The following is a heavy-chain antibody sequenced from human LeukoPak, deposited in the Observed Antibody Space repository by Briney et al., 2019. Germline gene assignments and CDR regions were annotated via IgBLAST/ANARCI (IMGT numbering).Heavy chain of an antibody. CDR3: ARDRSPYSSSRDNWFDP. J-gene: IGHJ5*02. Sequence: SVKVSCKASGGTFSSYAISWVRQAPGQGLEWMGGIIPILGIANYAQKFQGRVTITADKSTSTAYMELSSLRSEDTAVYYCARDRSPYSSSRDNWFDPWGQGTLVTVSS. CDR1: GGTFSSYA. V-gene: IGHV1-69*04. D-gene: IGHD6-13*01. CDR2: IIPILGIA.